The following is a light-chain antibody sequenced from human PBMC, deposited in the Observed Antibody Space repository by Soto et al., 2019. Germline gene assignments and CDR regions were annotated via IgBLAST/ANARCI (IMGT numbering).Light chain of an antibody. CDR1: SSDVGGYNR. J-gene: IGLJ1*01. Sequence: QSALTQPPSVSGSRGQSVAISCTGTSSDVGGYNRVSWYQQPPGKAPKLLIYDVSNRPSGGSTRFSGSKSGNTASLTISGLQAEDEADYYCTSYASSSAYVFGPGTKVTVL. CDR3: TSYASSSAYV. V-gene: IGLV2-18*02. CDR2: DVS.